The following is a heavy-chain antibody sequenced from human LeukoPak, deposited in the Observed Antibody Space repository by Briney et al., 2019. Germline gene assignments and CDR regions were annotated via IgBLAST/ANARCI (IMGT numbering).Heavy chain of an antibody. CDR3: AKGLHDLLTGYEY. CDR2: IWYDGSNK. CDR1: GFTFSSYG. V-gene: IGHV3-33*06. J-gene: IGHJ4*02. Sequence: PGGSLRLSCAASGFTFSSYGMHWVRQAPGKGLEWVAVIWYDGSNKYYADSVKGRFTISRDNSKNTLYLQMNNLRAEDTALYYCAKGLHDLLTGYEYWGQGTLVTVSS. D-gene: IGHD3-9*01.